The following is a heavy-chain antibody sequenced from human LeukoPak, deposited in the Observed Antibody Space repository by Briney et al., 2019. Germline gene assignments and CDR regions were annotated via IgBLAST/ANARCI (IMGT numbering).Heavy chain of an antibody. CDR2: IKQDGSEK. J-gene: IGHJ4*02. CDR3: TRASNWAWTY. CDR1: GFTVSSNY. Sequence: GGSLRLSCAASGFTVSSNYMSWVRQAPGKGLEWVANIKQDGSEKYYVDPVKGRFTISRDNAENSLYLQMDSLRAEDTAVYYCTRASNWAWTYWGQGTLVTVSS. V-gene: IGHV3-7*01. D-gene: IGHD7-27*01.